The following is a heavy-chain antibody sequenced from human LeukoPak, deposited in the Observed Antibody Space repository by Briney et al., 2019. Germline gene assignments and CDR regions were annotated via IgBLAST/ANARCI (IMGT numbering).Heavy chain of an antibody. CDR1: GFTFSSYG. CDR2: IRYDGSNK. J-gene: IGHJ4*02. CDR3: ANPRAGRYYYDSSGCYYLDY. D-gene: IGHD3-22*01. Sequence: PGGSLRLSCAASGFTFSSYGMHWVRQAPGKGLEWVAFIRYDGSNKYYADSVKGRFTISRDNSKNTLYLQMNSLRAEDTAVYYCANPRAGRYYYDSSGCYYLDYWGQGTLVTVSS. V-gene: IGHV3-30*02.